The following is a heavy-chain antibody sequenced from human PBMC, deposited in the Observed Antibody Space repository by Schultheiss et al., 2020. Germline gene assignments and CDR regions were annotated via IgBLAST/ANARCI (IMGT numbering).Heavy chain of an antibody. CDR2: ISGSGGSK. Sequence: GGSLRLSCAASGFTFDDYAMHWVRQAPGKGLEWVSAISGSGGSKYYADSVKGRFTISRDNAKNSLYLQMNSLKTEDTAVYYCTTPAPGEIAVAGTEGTEFDYWGQGTLVTVSS. CDR1: GFTFDDYA. D-gene: IGHD6-19*01. CDR3: TTPAPGEIAVAGTEGTEFDY. V-gene: IGHV3-23*01. J-gene: IGHJ4*02.